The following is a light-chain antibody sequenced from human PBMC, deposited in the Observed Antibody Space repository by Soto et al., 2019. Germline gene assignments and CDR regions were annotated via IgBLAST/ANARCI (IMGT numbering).Light chain of an antibody. J-gene: IGKJ2*02. CDR2: DAS. V-gene: IGKV3-11*01. CDR3: QQRSNWPPGT. Sequence: EIVLTQSPATLSLSPGDRATLSCGASQSVNTYLAWYQQKPGQAPRLLIYDASNRATGIPARFSGSGSGTDFTLTISSLEPEDFAVYYCQQRSNWPPGTLGQGTKLEIK. CDR1: QSVNTY.